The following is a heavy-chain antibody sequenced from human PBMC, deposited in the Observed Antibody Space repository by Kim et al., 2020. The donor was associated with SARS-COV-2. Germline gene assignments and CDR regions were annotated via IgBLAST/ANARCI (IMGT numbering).Heavy chain of an antibody. Sequence: GGSLRLSCAASGFTFSSYSMNWVRQAPGKGLEWVSSISSSSSYIYYADSVKGRFTISRDNAKNSLYLQMNSLRAEDTAVYYCASNYDPGAFDIWGQGTMVTVSS. J-gene: IGHJ3*02. D-gene: IGHD3-22*01. CDR1: GFTFSSYS. CDR3: ASNYDPGAFDI. CDR2: ISSSSSYI. V-gene: IGHV3-21*01.